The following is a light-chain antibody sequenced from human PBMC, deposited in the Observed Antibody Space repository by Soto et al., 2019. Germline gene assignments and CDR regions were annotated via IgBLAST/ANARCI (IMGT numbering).Light chain of an antibody. CDR2: GAS. V-gene: IGKV3-20*01. J-gene: IGKJ1*01. Sequence: EIVLTQSPGTLSLSPGARATLSCRASQSVGSSFLAWFQHKPGQAPRLLIYGASSRATGIPDRFSGSGSGTEFTLSISRLEPEDFAVYYCHQYGSSQTFGQGTKVDIK. CDR3: HQYGSSQT. CDR1: QSVGSSF.